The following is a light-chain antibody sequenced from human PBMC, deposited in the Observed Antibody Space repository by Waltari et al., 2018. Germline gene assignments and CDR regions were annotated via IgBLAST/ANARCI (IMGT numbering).Light chain of an antibody. CDR1: QRFLNSSNNKNS. V-gene: IGKV4-1*01. CDR2: WAS. CDR3: QHYYRAPHT. J-gene: IGKJ2*01. Sequence: DIVMTQSPDSLAVYLGERATITCKSSQRFLNSSNNKNSLAWDQKKPGKSPKLLIYWASTRESGVPDRFSGSGSGTAFTLTISSLQAEDVAIYYCQHYYRAPHTFGQGTKLEIK.